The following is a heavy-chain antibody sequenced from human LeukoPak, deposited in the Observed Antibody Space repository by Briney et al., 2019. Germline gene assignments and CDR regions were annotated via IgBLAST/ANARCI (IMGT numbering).Heavy chain of an antibody. CDR1: GGSISSGDYY. Sequence: SETLSLTCTVSGGSISSGDYYWSWIRQPPGKGLEWIGYIYYSGSTYYNPSLKSRVTISVDTSKNQFSLKLSSMTAADTAVYYCARGVNLGDYDSSGYYPPYFDYWGQGTLVTVSS. D-gene: IGHD3-22*01. J-gene: IGHJ4*02. CDR3: ARGVNLGDYDSSGYYPPYFDY. CDR2: IYYSGST. V-gene: IGHV4-30-4*01.